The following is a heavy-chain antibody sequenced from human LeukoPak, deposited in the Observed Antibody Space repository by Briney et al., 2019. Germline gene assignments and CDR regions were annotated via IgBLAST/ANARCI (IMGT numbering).Heavy chain of an antibody. J-gene: IGHJ6*02. CDR3: ARLSGSSWDYYYYGMDV. V-gene: IGHV6-1*01. Sequence: SQTLSLTCAISGDSVSSNSAAWNWIRQSPSRGLEWLGRTYYRSKWYNDYAVSVKSRITINPDTSKNQFSLQLNSVTPEDTAVYYCARLSGSSWDYYYYGMDVWGQGTTVTVSS. D-gene: IGHD6-13*01. CDR1: GDSVSSNSAA. CDR2: TYYRSKWYN.